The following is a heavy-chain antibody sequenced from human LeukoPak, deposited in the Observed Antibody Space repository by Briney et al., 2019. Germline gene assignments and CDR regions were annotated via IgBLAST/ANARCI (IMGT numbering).Heavy chain of an antibody. Sequence: PGGSLRLSCAASGFTFSGYGMHWVRQAPGKGLGWVAVIWYDGSNKYYADSVKGRFTISRDNSKNTLYLQMNSLRAEDTAVYYCAKDTDAYGGDMDVWGKGTTVTVSS. CDR3: AKDTDAYGGDMDV. J-gene: IGHJ6*03. D-gene: IGHD3-16*01. V-gene: IGHV3-33*06. CDR2: IWYDGSNK. CDR1: GFTFSGYG.